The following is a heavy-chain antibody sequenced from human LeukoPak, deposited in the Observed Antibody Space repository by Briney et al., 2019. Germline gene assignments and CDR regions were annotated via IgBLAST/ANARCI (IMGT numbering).Heavy chain of an antibody. CDR3: ARATHYYGSGSYSDY. Sequence: ASVKVSCKASGYTFTSYDINWVRQAPGQGLEWMGWMNPNSGNTVYAQKFQGRVTMTRNTSISTAYMELSSLRSEDTAVYYCARATHYYGSGSYSDYWGQGTLVTVSS. V-gene: IGHV1-8*01. CDR1: GYTFTSYD. CDR2: MNPNSGNT. D-gene: IGHD3-10*01. J-gene: IGHJ4*02.